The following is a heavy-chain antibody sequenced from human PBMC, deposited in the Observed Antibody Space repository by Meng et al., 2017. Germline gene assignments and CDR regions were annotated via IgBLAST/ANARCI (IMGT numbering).Heavy chain of an antibody. D-gene: IGHD6-6*01. CDR1: GFTFSSYS. J-gene: IGHJ6*02. Sequence: GGSLRLSCAASGFTFSSYSMNWVRQAPGKGLEWVSSISSSSSYIYYADSVKGRFTISRDNAKNSLYLQMNSLRAEDTAVYYCARAGRAASPIYYYYYGMDVWGQGTTVTVSS. CDR3: ARAGRAASPIYYYYYGMDV. V-gene: IGHV3-21*01. CDR2: ISSSSSYI.